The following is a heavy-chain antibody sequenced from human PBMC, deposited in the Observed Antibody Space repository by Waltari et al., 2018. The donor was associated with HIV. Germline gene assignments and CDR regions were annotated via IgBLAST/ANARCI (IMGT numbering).Heavy chain of an antibody. CDR3: VALRTVTGTIDK. D-gene: IGHD6-19*01. J-gene: IGHJ4*02. V-gene: IGHV4-39*01. CDR2: IYSNGVS. CDR1: TGYITQPYY. Sequence: QLQLQESGPALVKPSETLSLTCTVSTGYITQPYYWGWVRQFPGTGLEWIGSIYSNGVSHYAPSLKSRVALSVDMSKNQFSLTLTALTAADTSRYFCVALRTVTGTIDKWGQGTLVTVS.